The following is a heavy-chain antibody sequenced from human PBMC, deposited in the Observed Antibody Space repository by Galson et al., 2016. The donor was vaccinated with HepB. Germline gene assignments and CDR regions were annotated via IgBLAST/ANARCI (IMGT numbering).Heavy chain of an antibody. CDR1: GFSFSTYA. CDR2: ISSDGNNK. CDR3: ATPLGYCSGGTCYGGYFYGMDV. J-gene: IGHJ6*02. D-gene: IGHD2-15*01. V-gene: IGHV3-30*03. Sequence: SLRLSCAVSGFSFSTYAMSWVRQAPGKGLEWVAVISSDGNNKYSADSVKGRFTISRDNSENTLYLQMNSLRAEDTAVYYCATPLGYCSGGTCYGGYFYGMDVWGQGTTVIVSS.